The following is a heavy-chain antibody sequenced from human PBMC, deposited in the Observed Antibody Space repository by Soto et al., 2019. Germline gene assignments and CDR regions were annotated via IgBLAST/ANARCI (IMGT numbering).Heavy chain of an antibody. CDR1: GGSISSYY. J-gene: IGHJ6*03. D-gene: IGHD4-4*01. CDR2: IYYSGST. Sequence: SETLSLTCTVSGGSISSYYWSWIRQPPGKGLEWIGYIYYSGSTNYNPSLKSRVTISVDTSKNQFSLKLSSVTAADTAVYYCARGKLQYTLGYYYYMDVWGKGTTVTVSS. CDR3: ARGKLQYTLGYYYYMDV. V-gene: IGHV4-59*01.